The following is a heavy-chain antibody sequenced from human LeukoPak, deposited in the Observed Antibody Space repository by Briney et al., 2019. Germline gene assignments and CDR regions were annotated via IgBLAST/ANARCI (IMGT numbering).Heavy chain of an antibody. CDR3: AKEVIVVVSAAIYYFDY. D-gene: IGHD2-2*01. V-gene: IGHV3-30*18. J-gene: IGHJ4*02. Sequence: GRSLRLSCAASGFTFSSYGMHWVRQAPGKGLEWVAVISYDGSNKYYADSVKGRFTISRDNSKNTLYLQMNSLRAEDTAVYYCAKEVIVVVSAAIYYFDYWGQGTLVTVSS. CDR1: GFTFSSYG. CDR2: ISYDGSNK.